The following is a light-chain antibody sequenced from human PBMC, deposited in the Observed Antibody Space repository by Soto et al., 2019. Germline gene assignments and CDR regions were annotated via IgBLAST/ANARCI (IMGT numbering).Light chain of an antibody. CDR1: SSNIGAGYD. Sequence: QSVLTQPPSVSGAPGQRVTISGTRSSSNIGAGYDVHWYQQLPGTAPKLLIYGNSNRPSGVPDRCSGSNSGTSASLAITGLQAEAEADYYCQSYDSSLSGWVFGGGTKLTVL. CDR2: GNS. CDR3: QSYDSSLSGWV. J-gene: IGLJ3*02. V-gene: IGLV1-40*01.